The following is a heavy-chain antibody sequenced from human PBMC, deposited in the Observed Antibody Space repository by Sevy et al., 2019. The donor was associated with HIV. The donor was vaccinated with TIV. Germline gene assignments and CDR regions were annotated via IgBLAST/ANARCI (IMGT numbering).Heavy chain of an antibody. CDR3: AKEGYYYDSHSADWFDP. V-gene: IGHV3-30*04. J-gene: IGHJ5*02. CDR2: ISKDGTNK. CDR1: GFNISPYA. D-gene: IGHD3-22*01. Sequence: GESLKISCSASGFNISPYALHWVRQTPGKGLQWLAVISKDGTNKDYADFVKGRFSLPRDNSKNTFYLQMGNLRPEDTAVYYCAKEGYYYDSHSADWFDPWGQGTLVTVSS.